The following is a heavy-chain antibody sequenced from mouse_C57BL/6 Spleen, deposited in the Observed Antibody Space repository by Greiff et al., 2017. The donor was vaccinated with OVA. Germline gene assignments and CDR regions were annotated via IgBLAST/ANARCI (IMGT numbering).Heavy chain of an antibody. D-gene: IGHD1-1*01. CDR2: ISDGGSYT. CDR1: GFTFSSYA. Sequence: EVKLVESGGGLVKPGGSLKLSCAASGFTFSSYAMSWVRQTPEKRLEWVATISDGGSYTYYPDNVKGRFTISRDNAKNNLYLQMSHLKSEDTAMYYCARDPYYYGSSYEVFYFDYWGQGTTLTVSS. J-gene: IGHJ2*01. V-gene: IGHV5-4*01. CDR3: ARDPYYYGSSYEVFYFDY.